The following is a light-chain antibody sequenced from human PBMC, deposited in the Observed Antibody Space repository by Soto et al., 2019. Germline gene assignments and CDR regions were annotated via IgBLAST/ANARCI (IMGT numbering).Light chain of an antibody. J-gene: IGKJ1*01. V-gene: IGKV3-15*01. CDR2: GXS. CDR3: QEYNTWTWT. Sequence: EIVVTQSPATLSLSPGDRAPLSXRASHSVNINLSWYQQKLGXAPRXXXFGXSTRATGIPARLSGSGSGTEFSLTINSLQSEDFAVYYCQEYNTWTWTFGQGTKVDIK. CDR1: HSVNIN.